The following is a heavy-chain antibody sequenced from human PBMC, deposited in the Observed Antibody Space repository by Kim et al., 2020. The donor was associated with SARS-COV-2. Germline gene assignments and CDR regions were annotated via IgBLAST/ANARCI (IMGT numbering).Heavy chain of an antibody. Sequence: GGSLRLSCAASGFTFSNAWMSWVRQAPGKGLEWVGRMKSISDGGAIDYAEHVKGRFTISRDDSSNTFYLQMNSLEPEDTAVYYCATVGHFYYYYRMDGWGQGTTVIVSS. CDR3: ATVGHFYYYYRMDG. CDR1: GFTFSNAW. CDR2: MKSISDGGAI. V-gene: IGHV3-15*01. J-gene: IGHJ6*02.